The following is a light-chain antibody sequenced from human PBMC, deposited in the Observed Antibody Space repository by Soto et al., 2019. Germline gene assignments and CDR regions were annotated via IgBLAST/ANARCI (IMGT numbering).Light chain of an antibody. CDR1: HSVGSH. V-gene: IGKV3-15*01. CDR2: GAS. CDR3: QQYKQWPVA. Sequence: VMTQSPTTLSVSPGERATLSCRASHSVGSHLAWYQQNPGQAPRLLLYGASTRATGVPARFSGSGSATQFTLTISSLQSEDFGFYYCQQYKQWPVAFGGGTKVEIK. J-gene: IGKJ4*01.